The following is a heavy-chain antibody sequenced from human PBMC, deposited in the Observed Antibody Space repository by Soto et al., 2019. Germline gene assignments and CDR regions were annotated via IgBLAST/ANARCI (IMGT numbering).Heavy chain of an antibody. CDR2: ISYDGSNK. CDR1: GFAFSSYA. V-gene: IGHV3-30-3*01. Sequence: QVQLEESGGAVVQPGRSLRLSCAASGFAFSSYAMQWVRQAPGKGLERVAGISYDGSNKHYADSVKGRYTISRDNTKTTLFLQMNSLSTEDTAVYYWVIDYNDGIGRYEYWGQGTPVTVSS. D-gene: IGHD1-1*01. CDR3: VIDYNDGIGRYEY. J-gene: IGHJ4*02.